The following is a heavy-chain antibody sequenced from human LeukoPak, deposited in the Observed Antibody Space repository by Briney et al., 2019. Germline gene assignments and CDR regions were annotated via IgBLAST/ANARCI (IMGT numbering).Heavy chain of an antibody. CDR2: ISGSGGST. CDR1: GFTFSSYA. Sequence: PGGSLRLSCAASGFTFSSYAINWVRQAPGRGLEWVSAISGSGGSTYYADSVKGRFTISRDNSKNTLYLQMNSLRAEDTAVYYCAKDRGTRDGYNFFDYWGQGTLVTVSS. CDR3: AKDRGTRDGYNFFDY. D-gene: IGHD5-24*01. V-gene: IGHV3-23*01. J-gene: IGHJ4*02.